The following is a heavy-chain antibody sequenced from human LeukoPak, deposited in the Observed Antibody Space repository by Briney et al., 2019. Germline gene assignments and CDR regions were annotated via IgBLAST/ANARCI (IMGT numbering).Heavy chain of an antibody. D-gene: IGHD2-15*01. CDR3: AKDLWGFVEVAAILDY. Sequence: GGSLRLSCTASGFTLSNFAMHWVRQSPDKGLQYFSAISTNGSRTFYADSVKGRFIISRDNSKNTLYLQMNSLRAEDTAIYYCAKDLWGFVEVAAILDYWGQGTLVTVSS. J-gene: IGHJ4*02. CDR1: GFTLSNFA. CDR2: ISTNGSRT. V-gene: IGHV3-64*04.